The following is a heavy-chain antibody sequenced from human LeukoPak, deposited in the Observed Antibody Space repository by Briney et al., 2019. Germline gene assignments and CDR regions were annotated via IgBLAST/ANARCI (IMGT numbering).Heavy chain of an antibody. CDR3: AKALHYYDSSGYYYLAPIDY. Sequence: GGSLRLSCAASGFTFKSYAMNWVRQAPGEGLEWVSTISGSGGSAYYADSVKGRFTISRDNSKNTLYLQMNSLRAEDTAVYYCAKALHYYDSSGYYYLAPIDYWGQGTLVTVSS. CDR1: GFTFKSYA. D-gene: IGHD3-22*01. J-gene: IGHJ4*02. CDR2: ISGSGGSA. V-gene: IGHV3-23*01.